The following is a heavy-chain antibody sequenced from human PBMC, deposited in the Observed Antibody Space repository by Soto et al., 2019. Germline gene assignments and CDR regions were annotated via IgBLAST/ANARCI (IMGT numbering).Heavy chain of an antibody. CDR3: ARASTVAGYYYYYGMDV. Sequence: EVQLVESGGGLVQPGGSLRLSCAASGFTFSSYDMHWVRQATGKGLEWVSAIGTAGDTYYPGSVKGRFTISRENAKNSLYLQMNSLRAGDTAVYYCARASTVAGYYYYYGMDVWGQGTTGTVSS. D-gene: IGHD6-19*01. V-gene: IGHV3-13*01. J-gene: IGHJ6*02. CDR2: IGTAGDT. CDR1: GFTFSSYD.